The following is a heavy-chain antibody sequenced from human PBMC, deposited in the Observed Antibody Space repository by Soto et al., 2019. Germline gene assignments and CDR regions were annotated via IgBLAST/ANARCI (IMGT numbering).Heavy chain of an antibody. Sequence: QLLESGPGLVKPSETLSLTCTVSGGSISSSSYYWGWIRQPPGKGLEWIGSIYYSGSTYYNPSLKSRVTISVDTSKNQFSLKLSSVTAADTAVYYCARHKNIVVVVAATYAFDIWGQGTMVTVSS. J-gene: IGHJ3*02. V-gene: IGHV4-39*01. CDR1: GGSISSSSYY. CDR3: ARHKNIVVVVAATYAFDI. CDR2: IYYSGST. D-gene: IGHD2-15*01.